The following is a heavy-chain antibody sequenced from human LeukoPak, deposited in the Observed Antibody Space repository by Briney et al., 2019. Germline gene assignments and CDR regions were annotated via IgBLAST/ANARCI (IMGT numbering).Heavy chain of an antibody. CDR3: ARWSGSVTARNYYYYMDV. J-gene: IGHJ6*03. CDR2: IYYSGST. D-gene: IGHD6-6*01. V-gene: IGHV4-59*08. CDR1: GGSISSYY. Sequence: SETLSLTCTVSGGSISSYYWSWIRQPPGKGLEWIGYIYYSGSTNYNPSLRTRVTISVDASRNQFSLNLSSVTAADTAVYYCARWSGSVTARNYYYYMDVWGEGTTVTVSS.